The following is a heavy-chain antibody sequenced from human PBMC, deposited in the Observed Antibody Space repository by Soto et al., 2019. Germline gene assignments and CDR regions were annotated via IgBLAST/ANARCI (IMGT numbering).Heavy chain of an antibody. D-gene: IGHD6-19*01. CDR3: AKDSSGASGY. CDR2: ISYDGSNK. CDR1: GFTFSSYG. Sequence: QVQLVESGGGVVQPGRSLRLSCAASGFTFSSYGMHWVRQAPGKGLEWVAVISYDGSNKYYADSVKGRFTISRDNSKNTLYLQMNSLRAEDTAVYYCAKDSSGASGYWGQGTLVTVSS. V-gene: IGHV3-30*18. J-gene: IGHJ4*02.